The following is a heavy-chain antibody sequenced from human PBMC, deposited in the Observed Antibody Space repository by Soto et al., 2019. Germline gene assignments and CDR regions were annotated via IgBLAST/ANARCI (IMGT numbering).Heavy chain of an antibody. D-gene: IGHD1-1*01. J-gene: IGHJ4*01. Sequence: EVLLVESGGGLVQSGGSLRLSCAASGFTFSGFWMSWVRQAPGKGLGWVANRKEDGSEKYYVDSVRGRFTISRDNAKNSLSLQMNSLRGDDTAVYYCARWGERTTGFDYWGRGTLVTVSS. CDR1: GFTFSGFW. CDR3: ARWGERTTGFDY. V-gene: IGHV3-7*05. CDR2: RKEDGSEK.